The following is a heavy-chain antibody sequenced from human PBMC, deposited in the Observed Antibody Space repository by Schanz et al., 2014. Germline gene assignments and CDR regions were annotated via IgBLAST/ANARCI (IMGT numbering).Heavy chain of an antibody. V-gene: IGHV1-18*01. CDR3: VKYRRSCGSDALNAFDS. J-gene: IGHJ4*01. CDR2: ISVYNHNK. Sequence: QIQLVQSGPEVKKPGATVKVSCKASGYIFINSGISWVRQAPGQGLEWMGWISVYNHNKEYEQKFQGRVTMTTDTTANTGYMALSDVRTDDTAEDNGVKYRRSCGSDALNAFDSWGQGTLVTVSS. CDR1: GYIFINSG. D-gene: IGHD3-16*02.